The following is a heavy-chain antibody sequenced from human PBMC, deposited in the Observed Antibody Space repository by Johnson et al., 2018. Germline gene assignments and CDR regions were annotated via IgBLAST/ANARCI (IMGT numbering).Heavy chain of an antibody. J-gene: IGHJ6*02. CDR1: GFTFSSYG. CDR3: AGEGVIAVAGTTVSYGMDV. D-gene: IGHD6-19*01. V-gene: IGHV3-33*01. Sequence: VQLVESGGGVVQPGRSLRLSCAASGFTFSSYGMHWVRQAPGKGLEWVAVIWYDGSNKYYEDSVKGRFTISRDNSKNTLYLQMNSLRAEDTALYYCAGEGVIAVAGTTVSYGMDVWGQGTTVTVSS. CDR2: IWYDGSNK.